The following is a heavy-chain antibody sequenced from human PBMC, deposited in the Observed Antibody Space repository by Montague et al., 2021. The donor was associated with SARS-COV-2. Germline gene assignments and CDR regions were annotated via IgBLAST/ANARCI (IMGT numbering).Heavy chain of an antibody. CDR2: ITVSGAGT. CDR3: AKRGSYFFDY. Sequence: SLRLSCAASGFTFTSYGMAWVRQAPGKGLEWASVITVSGAGTYYAESVEGRFTITRDHSRNTLFLQTNSLRAEDTAVYYCAKRGSYFFDYWGQGTLVTVSS. V-gene: IGHV3-23*01. D-gene: IGHD1-26*01. J-gene: IGHJ4*02. CDR1: GFTFTSYG.